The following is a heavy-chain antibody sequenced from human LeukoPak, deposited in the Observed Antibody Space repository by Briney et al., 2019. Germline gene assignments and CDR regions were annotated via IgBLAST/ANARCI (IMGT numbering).Heavy chain of an antibody. D-gene: IGHD5-12*01. CDR1: GFTFSSYA. CDR3: AIYGGSGTNAFDM. Sequence: PGGSLRLSCAASGFTFSSYAMTWVRQGPGKGLEWVSDISGGGGSTYYADSVKGRFTISRDNSKNKLYLQMHSLRAEDTAVYHCAIYGGSGTNAFDMWGQGTMVTVSS. CDR2: ISGGGGST. J-gene: IGHJ3*02. V-gene: IGHV3-23*01.